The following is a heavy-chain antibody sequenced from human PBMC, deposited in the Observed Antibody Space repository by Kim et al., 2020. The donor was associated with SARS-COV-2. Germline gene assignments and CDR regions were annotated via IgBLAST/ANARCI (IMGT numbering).Heavy chain of an antibody. CDR3: ARGDEAFRFYGMDV. CDR2: ISSSSSYT. D-gene: IGHD2-21*02. Sequence: GGSLRLSCAASGFTFSDYYMSWIRQAPGKGLEWVSYISSSSSYTNYADSVKGRFTISRDNAKNSLYLQMNSLRAEDTAVYYCARGDEAFRFYGMDVWGQGTTVTVSS. CDR1: GFTFSDYY. J-gene: IGHJ6*02. V-gene: IGHV3-11*03.